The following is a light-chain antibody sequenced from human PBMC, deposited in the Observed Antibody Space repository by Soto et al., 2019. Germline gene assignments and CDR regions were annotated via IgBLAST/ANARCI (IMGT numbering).Light chain of an antibody. CDR2: GAS. CDR1: QSVSSSY. J-gene: IGKJ2*01. CDR3: QQYGSSLYT. Sequence: EIVLTQSPGPLSLSPGERATLSCRASQSVSSSYLAWYQQKPGQAPRLLIYGASSRATGIPDRFSGSGSGTDFTLTISRLESEDFAVYYCQQYGSSLYTFGQGTKLEIK. V-gene: IGKV3-20*01.